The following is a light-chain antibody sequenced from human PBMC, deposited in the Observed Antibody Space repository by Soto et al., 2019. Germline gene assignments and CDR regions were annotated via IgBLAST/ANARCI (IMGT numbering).Light chain of an antibody. CDR2: GAS. CDR1: QSLRSN. Sequence: EIVVTQSPATLSVSPGERATLSCRASQSLRSNLAWYQQKPGQAPRLLIYGASTRATGTPARFSGSGSGTEFTLTISSLQSEDFAVYYCQQYNNWLWTFGQGTKVEIK. V-gene: IGKV3-15*01. J-gene: IGKJ1*01. CDR3: QQYNNWLWT.